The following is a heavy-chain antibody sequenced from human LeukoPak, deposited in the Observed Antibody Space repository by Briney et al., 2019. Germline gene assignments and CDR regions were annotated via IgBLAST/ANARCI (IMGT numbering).Heavy chain of an antibody. CDR1: GFTFSDYY. Sequence: GGSLRLSCAASGFTFSDYYMSWIRQAPGKGLEWVAVISYDGSNKYYADSVKGRFTISRDNSKNTLYLQMNSLRAEDTAVYYCARASITIFGVVIPAALVDYWGQGTLVTVSS. D-gene: IGHD3-3*01. V-gene: IGHV3-30-3*01. CDR2: ISYDGSNK. J-gene: IGHJ4*02. CDR3: ARASITIFGVVIPAALVDY.